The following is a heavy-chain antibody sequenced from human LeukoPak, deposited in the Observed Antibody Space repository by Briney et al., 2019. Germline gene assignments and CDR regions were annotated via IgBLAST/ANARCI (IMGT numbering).Heavy chain of an antibody. CDR3: ATLGTPHSYYYYYMDV. CDR1: GGSISSSSYY. J-gene: IGHJ6*03. CDR2: IYYSGST. Sequence: PSETLSLTCTVSGGSISSSSYYWGWLRQPPGKGLEWIGCIYYSGSTYYNPSLKSRVTISVDTSKTHFSLKLSSVTAGDTAVYYCATLGTPHSYYYYYMDVWGKGATVTVSS. D-gene: IGHD1-1*01. V-gene: IGHV4-39*02.